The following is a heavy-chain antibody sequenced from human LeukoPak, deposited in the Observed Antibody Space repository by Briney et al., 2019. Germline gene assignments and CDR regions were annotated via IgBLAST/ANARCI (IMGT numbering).Heavy chain of an antibody. CDR1: GGSFSGYY. V-gene: IGHV4-34*01. CDR2: INHSGST. Sequence: PSETLSLTCAVYGGSFSGYYWSWSRQPPGKGLEWIGEINHSGSTNYNPSLKSRVTISVDTSKNQFSLKLSSVTAADTAVYYCARGRRFGSPFCDYWGQGTLVTVSS. D-gene: IGHD3-10*01. J-gene: IGHJ4*02. CDR3: ARGRRFGSPFCDY.